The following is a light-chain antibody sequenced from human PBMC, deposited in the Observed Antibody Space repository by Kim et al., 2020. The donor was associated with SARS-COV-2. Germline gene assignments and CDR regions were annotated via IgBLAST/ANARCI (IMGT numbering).Light chain of an antibody. CDR3: QVWDRSTVV. J-gene: IGLJ2*01. CDR2: QDT. CDR1: KLGDEN. Sequence: SVYQGQTASSTCSGDKLGDENVGGYQQKPGQSPVVVIYQDTKRSSGIPDRFAGSKSGNTATLTISGTQAMDEADYSCQVWDRSTVVFGGGTQLTVL. V-gene: IGLV3-1*01.